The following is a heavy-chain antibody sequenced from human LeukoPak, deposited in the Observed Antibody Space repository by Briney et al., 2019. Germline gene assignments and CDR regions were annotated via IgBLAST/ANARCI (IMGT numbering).Heavy chain of an antibody. V-gene: IGHV4-30-2*01. J-gene: IGHJ4*02. CDR1: GGSISSGGYS. CDR2: IYHSGST. Sequence: SQTLSLTCAVSGGSISSGGYSWSWIRQPPGEGLEWIGYIYHSGSTYYNPSLKSRVTISVDRSKNQFSLKLSSVTAADTAVYYCARSRIPDPAFDYWGQGTLVTVSS. D-gene: IGHD2-15*01. CDR3: ARSRIPDPAFDY.